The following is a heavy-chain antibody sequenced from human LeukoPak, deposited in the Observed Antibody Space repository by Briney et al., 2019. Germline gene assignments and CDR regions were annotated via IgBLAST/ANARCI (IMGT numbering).Heavy chain of an antibody. CDR2: ISYDGSNK. CDR3: AKVRAANYDILTGYYELDY. D-gene: IGHD3-9*01. V-gene: IGHV3-30*18. Sequence: GGSLRLSCAASGLTFSSYDMHWVRQAPGKGLEWVAAISYDGSNKYYVDSVKGRFTISRDNSKNTLYLQMNTLRGEDTAVYYCAKVRAANYDILTGYYELDYWGQGTLVTVSS. J-gene: IGHJ4*02. CDR1: GLTFSSYD.